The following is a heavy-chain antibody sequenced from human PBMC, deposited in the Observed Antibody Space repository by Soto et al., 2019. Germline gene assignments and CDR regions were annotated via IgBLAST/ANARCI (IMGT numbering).Heavy chain of an antibody. CDR2: IYPGDSET. J-gene: IGHJ4*02. Sequence: GESLKISCKGSGYSFTTFWIGWVRQVPGKGLEWMGIIYPGDSETKYSPDFEGQVTISADRSTNTAYLQWRRLRASDTAMYYCARLGFPGAIYFDSWGLGTLVTVSS. CDR1: GYSFTTFW. V-gene: IGHV5-51*01. CDR3: ARLGFPGAIYFDS.